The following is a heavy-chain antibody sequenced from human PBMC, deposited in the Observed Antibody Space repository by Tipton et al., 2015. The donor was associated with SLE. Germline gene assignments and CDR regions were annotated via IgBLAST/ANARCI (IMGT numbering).Heavy chain of an antibody. CDR3: ARGVSYYY. CDR1: GGSISSYY. Sequence: TLSLTCTVSGGSISSYYWSWIRQPPGKGLEWIGYIYYSGSTNYNPSLKSRVTISVDTSKNQFSLKLSSVTAADTAVYYCARGVSYYYWGQGTLVTVSS. J-gene: IGHJ4*02. CDR2: IYYSGST. V-gene: IGHV4-59*01. D-gene: IGHD5-18*01.